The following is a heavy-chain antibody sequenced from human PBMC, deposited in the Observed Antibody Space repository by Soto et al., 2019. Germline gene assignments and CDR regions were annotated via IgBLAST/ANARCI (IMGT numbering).Heavy chain of an antibody. J-gene: IGHJ6*02. V-gene: IGHV3-7*04. CDR2: IKQDGSEK. D-gene: IGHD6-13*01. Sequence: GGSLRLSCAGSGFTFSTYWMSWVRQAPGKRLEWVANIKQDGSEKYYVDSVKGRFTISRDNAQNSLYLQMNSLRAEDTAVYYCARDGAGVTAAGSYYYGMDVWGQGTTVTVSS. CDR1: GFTFSTYW. CDR3: ARDGAGVTAAGSYYYGMDV.